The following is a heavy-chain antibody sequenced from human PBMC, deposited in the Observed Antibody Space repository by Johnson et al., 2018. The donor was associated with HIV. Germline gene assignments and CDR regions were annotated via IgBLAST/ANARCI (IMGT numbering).Heavy chain of an antibody. CDR1: GFTFDDYG. CDR2: INWNGGST. V-gene: IGHV3-20*04. CDR3: ARDYYYDSSGYYYGNAFDI. Sequence: VQLVESGGGVVQPGGSLRLSCAASGFTFDDYGMSWVRQAPGKGLEWVSGINWNGGSTGYADSVKGRFTISRDNAKNSLYLQMNSLRAEDTALYYCARDYYYDSSGYYYGNAFDIWGQGTMVTVSS. J-gene: IGHJ3*02. D-gene: IGHD3-22*01.